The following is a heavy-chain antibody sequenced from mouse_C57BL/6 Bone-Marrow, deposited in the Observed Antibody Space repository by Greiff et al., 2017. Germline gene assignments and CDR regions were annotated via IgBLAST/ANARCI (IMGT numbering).Heavy chain of an antibody. CDR2: IHPNSGST. Sequence: QVQLQQSGPELVKPGASVKLSCKASGYTFTSYDINWVKQRPGQGLEWIGMIHPNSGSTNYNEKFKSKATLTVDKSSSTAYMQISSLTSEDSAVYYCARRELYWYFDVWGTGTTVTVSS. V-gene: IGHV1-64*01. CDR3: ARRELYWYFDV. J-gene: IGHJ1*03. CDR1: GYTFTSYD.